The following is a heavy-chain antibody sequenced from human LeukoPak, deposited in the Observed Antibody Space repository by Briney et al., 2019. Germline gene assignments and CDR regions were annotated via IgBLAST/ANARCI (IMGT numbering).Heavy chain of an antibody. Sequence: GGSLRLSCAASGFTFSSYAMSWVRQAPGKGLEWVSSFSHTGDSTYYADSVKGRFTLSRDNSKNTLYLQMTSPRAEDAAVYYCAKHPACSGGSCDGGYFDYWGQGTLVTVSS. J-gene: IGHJ4*02. CDR1: GFTFSSYA. CDR2: FSHTGDST. CDR3: AKHPACSGGSCDGGYFDY. V-gene: IGHV3-23*01. D-gene: IGHD2-15*01.